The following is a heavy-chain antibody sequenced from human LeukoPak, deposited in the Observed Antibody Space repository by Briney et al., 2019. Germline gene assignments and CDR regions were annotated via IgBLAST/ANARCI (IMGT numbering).Heavy chain of an antibody. CDR1: GGSISSYY. V-gene: IGHV4-4*07. CDR2: IYTSGST. Sequence: PSETLSLTGTVSGGSISSYYWSWIRQPAGKGLEWIGRIYTSGSTNYNPSLKSRVTTSVDTSKNQFSLKLSSVTAADTAVYYCARDMVRGNWFDPWGQGTLVTVSS. D-gene: IGHD3-10*01. J-gene: IGHJ5*02. CDR3: ARDMVRGNWFDP.